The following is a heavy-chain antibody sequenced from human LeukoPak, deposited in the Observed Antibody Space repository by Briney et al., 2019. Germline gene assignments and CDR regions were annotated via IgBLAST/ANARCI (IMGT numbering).Heavy chain of an antibody. CDR2: INEPGTEQ. J-gene: IGHJ4*02. CDR1: GFTFTSSW. V-gene: IGHV3-7*01. Sequence: GSLRLSCAASGFTFTSSWMSWVRQAPGKGLEWVANINEPGTEQFYADSVKGRFTLSRDNAKNSVHLLMSSLRVEDTAVYYCARDWEHARYNWGQGTLVIVSP. CDR3: ARDWEHARYN. D-gene: IGHD1/OR15-1a*01.